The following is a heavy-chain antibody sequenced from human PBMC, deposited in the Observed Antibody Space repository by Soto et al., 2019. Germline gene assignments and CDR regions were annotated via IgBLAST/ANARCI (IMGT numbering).Heavy chain of an antibody. CDR3: ARRRYCGVDCYTHYYYGMDV. CDR2: IIPVLGVT. Sequence: QVQLVQSGPEVKKPGSSVRISCRSGGDTFSSYTVSWVRQTPGQGLEWMGRIIPVLGVTNYSRKFKGRMTITADKSKTTAHMELSSLMSEDTVRYYCARRRYCGVDCYTHYYYGMDVWGQGTSVIVSS. J-gene: IGHJ6*02. D-gene: IGHD2-21*02. V-gene: IGHV1-69*02. CDR1: GDTFSSYT.